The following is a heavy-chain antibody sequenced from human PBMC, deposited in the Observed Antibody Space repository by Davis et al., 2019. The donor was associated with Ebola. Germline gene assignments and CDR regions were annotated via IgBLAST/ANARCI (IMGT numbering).Heavy chain of an antibody. J-gene: IGHJ6*02. CDR1: GFTFSNYW. V-gene: IGHV3-74*03. Sequence: GESLKISCAASGFTFSNYWMHWVRQAPGQGLVWVSRVNRDGSDTTYADSVKGRFAISRDNAKNTLYLQMNSLRAEDTAVYYCAGAPDCGGYSCNSHDYYGMGVWGQGTTVSVSS. CDR2: VNRDGSDT. D-gene: IGHD2-21*02. CDR3: AGAPDCGGYSCNSHDYYGMGV.